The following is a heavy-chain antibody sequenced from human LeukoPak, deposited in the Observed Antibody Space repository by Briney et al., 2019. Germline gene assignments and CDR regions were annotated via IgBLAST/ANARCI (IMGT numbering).Heavy chain of an antibody. CDR2: IYYSGST. J-gene: IGHJ6*02. V-gene: IGHV4-31*03. D-gene: IGHD2-2*02. CDR1: GVSISSGGYY. CDR3: ARGHLLGYCSSTSCYKVGSYYYYYGMDV. Sequence: SQTLSLTCTVSGVSISSGGYYWSWIRQHPGKGLEWIGYIYYSGSTYYNPSLKSRVTISVDTSKNQFSLKLSSVTAADTAVYYCARGHLLGYCSSTSCYKVGSYYYYYGMDVWGQGTTVTVSS.